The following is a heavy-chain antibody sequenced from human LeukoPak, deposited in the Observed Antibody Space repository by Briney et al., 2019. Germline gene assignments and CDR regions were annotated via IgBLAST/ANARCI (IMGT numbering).Heavy chain of an antibody. CDR1: GGSISSSSYY. CDR2: IYYSGST. CDR3: ARESRRTTAKGFDP. D-gene: IGHD4-17*01. J-gene: IGHJ5*02. Sequence: PSETLSLTCTVSGGSISSSSYYWGWIRQPPGKGLEWIGSIYYSGSTYYNPSLKSRVTISVDTSKNQFSLKLSSVTAADTAVYYCARESRRTTAKGFDPWGQGTLVTVSS. V-gene: IGHV4-39*07.